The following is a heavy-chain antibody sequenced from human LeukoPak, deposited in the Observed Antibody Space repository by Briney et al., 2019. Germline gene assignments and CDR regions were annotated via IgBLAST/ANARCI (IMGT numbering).Heavy chain of an antibody. Sequence: GWSVRLFCSASGFTFSNFGMHWVRQAPGKGLEYVSAISGNGGSTHYADSVKGRFTISRDNSKNTLYLQMTSLKAEDTAVYYCVKEHCSSTSCFYFDYWGQGTLVTVSS. D-gene: IGHD2-2*01. J-gene: IGHJ4*02. V-gene: IGHV3-64D*06. CDR3: VKEHCSSTSCFYFDY. CDR1: GFTFSNFG. CDR2: ISGNGGST.